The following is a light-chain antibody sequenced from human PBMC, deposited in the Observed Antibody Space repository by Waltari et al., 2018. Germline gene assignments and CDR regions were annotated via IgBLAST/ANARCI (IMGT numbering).Light chain of an antibody. CDR3: AAGDDSLDGYV. V-gene: IGLV1-44*01. J-gene: IGLJ1*01. CDR1: SSNIGGNP. Sequence: QSVLTQPPSASGTPGQRVTISCSGSSSNIGGNPVNWYQHFPGRAPKLLIYSNNQLPSGVPDRVSGAKSVTSGFLAISGLHSEDEADFYCAAGDDSLDGYVFGTGTKVTVL. CDR2: SNN.